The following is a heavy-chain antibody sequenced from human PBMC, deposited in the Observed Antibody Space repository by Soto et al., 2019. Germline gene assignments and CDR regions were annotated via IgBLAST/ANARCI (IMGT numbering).Heavy chain of an antibody. CDR1: GGSISSGDYY. J-gene: IGHJ4*02. CDR3: ASLYYYDSSGYYSLDY. CDR2: IYYSGST. D-gene: IGHD3-22*01. Sequence: SETLSLTCTVSGGSISSGDYYWSWIRQPPGKGLEWIGYIYYSGSTYYNPSLKSRVTISVDTSRNQFSLKLSSVTAADTAVYYCASLYYYDSSGYYSLDYWGQGTLVTVSS. V-gene: IGHV4-30-4*01.